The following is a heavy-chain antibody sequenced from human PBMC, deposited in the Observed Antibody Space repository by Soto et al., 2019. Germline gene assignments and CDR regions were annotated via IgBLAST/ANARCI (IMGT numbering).Heavy chain of an antibody. V-gene: IGHV4-31*03. J-gene: IGHJ6*02. D-gene: IGHD3-16*01. CDR1: GGSISSGGYY. CDR2: IYYSGST. Sequence: QVQLQESGPGLVKPSQTLSLTCTVSGGSISSGGYYWSWIRQHPGKGLEWIGYIYYSGSTYYNPSLNRRDTKSADTAKNQFSMKLSSVTDSDTAVYYCARDQASPGVLRLNYGMDVWGQGTTVTVSS. CDR3: ARDQASPGVLRLNYGMDV.